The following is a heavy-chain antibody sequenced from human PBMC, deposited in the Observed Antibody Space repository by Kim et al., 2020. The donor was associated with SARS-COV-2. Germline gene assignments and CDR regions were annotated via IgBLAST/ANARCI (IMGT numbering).Heavy chain of an antibody. J-gene: IGHJ4*02. CDR3: ARDLSLYSSGLDY. D-gene: IGHD6-19*01. V-gene: IGHV3-33*01. Sequence: YADSGTGRFTITRDNSKNTLDLQMNSLRAEDTAVYYCARDLSLYSSGLDYWGQGTLVTVSS.